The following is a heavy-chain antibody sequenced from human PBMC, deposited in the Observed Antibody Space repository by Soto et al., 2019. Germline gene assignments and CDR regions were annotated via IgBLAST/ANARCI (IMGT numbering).Heavy chain of an antibody. J-gene: IGHJ6*02. V-gene: IGHV1-69*06. CDR3: ARGGFVAGLYNALDA. CDR1: GGTLSTHA. CDR2: IIPMFGSP. D-gene: IGHD6-19*01. Sequence: QVQLVQSGAEVKKAGSSVKVSCKTSGGTLSTHAISWVRQAPGQGLEWMGAIIPMFGSPKYAQKFQGRVTITADNPTSTIYMEMISLTSADTAVYYCARGGFVAGLYNALDAWGQGTTVAVSS.